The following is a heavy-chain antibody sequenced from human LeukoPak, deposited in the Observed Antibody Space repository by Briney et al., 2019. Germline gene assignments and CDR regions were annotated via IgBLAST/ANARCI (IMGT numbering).Heavy chain of an antibody. Sequence: SETLSLTCTVSGGSIGSSSYYWGWIRQPPGKGLEWIGSIYYSGSTYYNPSLKSRVTISVDTSKNQFSLKLSSVTAADTAVYCCAGGAFKLAYWGQGTLVTVSS. CDR1: GGSIGSSSYY. V-gene: IGHV4-39*07. J-gene: IGHJ4*02. D-gene: IGHD4/OR15-4a*01. CDR2: IYYSGST. CDR3: AGGAFKLAY.